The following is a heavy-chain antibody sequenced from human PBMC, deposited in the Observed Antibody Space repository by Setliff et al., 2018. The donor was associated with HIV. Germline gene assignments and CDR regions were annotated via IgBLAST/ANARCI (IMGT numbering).Heavy chain of an antibody. V-gene: IGHV4-59*11. CDR3: ARDQSDWFY. CDR1: GGSIRSHY. D-gene: IGHD3-3*01. J-gene: IGHJ4*02. CDR2: FYHTGST. Sequence: SETLSLTCTVSGGSIRSHYWSWIRQPPGKGLEWIGSFYHTGSTHYNPSLKSRTTMSLDTSRNQVSLKLSSVSAADTAVYYCARDQSDWFYWGQGTLVTSPQ.